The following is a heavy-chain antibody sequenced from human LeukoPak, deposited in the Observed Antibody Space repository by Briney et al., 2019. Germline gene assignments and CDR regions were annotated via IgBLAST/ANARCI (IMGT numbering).Heavy chain of an antibody. V-gene: IGHV3-7*01. D-gene: IGHD6-19*01. CDR3: AKDATVPGQAGRTTTKKYFDY. J-gene: IGHJ4*02. Sequence: GGSLRLSCAASGFTFSYYWMSWVRQAPGKGLEWVANIKEDGSENYSVDSVKGRFTISRDNAKNSLYLQMNSLRAEDTAVYYCAKDATVPGQAGRTTTKKYFDYWGQGTLVIVSS. CDR1: GFTFSYYW. CDR2: IKEDGSEN.